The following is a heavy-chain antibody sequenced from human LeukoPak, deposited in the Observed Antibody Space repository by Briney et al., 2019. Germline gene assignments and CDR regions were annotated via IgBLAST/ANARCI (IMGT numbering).Heavy chain of an antibody. CDR2: ISGSGGST. V-gene: IGHV3-23*01. Sequence: GGSLRLSCAASGFTLSSYAMSWVRQAPGKGLEWVSAISGSGGSTYYADSVKGRFTISRDNSKNTLYLQMNSLRAEDTAVYYCAKNNRRYCSGGSCALFDYWGQGTLVTVSS. J-gene: IGHJ4*02. CDR3: AKNNRRYCSGGSCALFDY. D-gene: IGHD2-15*01. CDR1: GFTLSSYA.